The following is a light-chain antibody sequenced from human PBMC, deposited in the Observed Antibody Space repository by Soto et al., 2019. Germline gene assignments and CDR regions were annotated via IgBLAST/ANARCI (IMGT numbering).Light chain of an antibody. CDR1: HSVSSN. J-gene: IGKJ5*01. Sequence: EIVMTQSPSTLSVSPWERSTLSFMASHSVSSNLAWYQQKPGQSPRLLIYDVSYRATGIPVRFSGSGSGTDFTLTISSLEPEDFAVYYCQQRSDWLPITFGQGTRLEIK. CDR3: QQRSDWLPIT. V-gene: IGKV3-11*01. CDR2: DVS.